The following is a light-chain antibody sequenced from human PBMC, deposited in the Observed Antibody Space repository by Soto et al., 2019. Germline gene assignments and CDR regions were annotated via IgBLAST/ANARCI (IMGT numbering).Light chain of an antibody. V-gene: IGLV4-69*01. CDR1: SGHSTYT. CDR2: LNSDGSH. CDR3: QTWGTGIRV. J-gene: IGLJ2*01. Sequence: QLVLTQSPSASASLGASVKLTCTLSSGHSTYTIAWHQQQPQKGPRYLMNLNSDGSHSKGDGIPDRFSGSSSGAERYLTISSLQSEDEADYCCQTWGTGIRVFGGGTKLTVL.